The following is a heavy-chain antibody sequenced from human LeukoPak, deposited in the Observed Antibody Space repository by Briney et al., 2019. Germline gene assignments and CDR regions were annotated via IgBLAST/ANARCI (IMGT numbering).Heavy chain of an antibody. CDR2: IKQDGSER. CDR1: GFTFSSYW. Sequence: PGGSLRLSCAASGFTFSSYWMTWVRQAPGKGREWVANIKQDGSERNYVDSVKGRFTISRDNAKNSLYLQMSTLRDEDTAVYYCATGAGCGYWGQGTLVTVSS. V-gene: IGHV3-7*03. CDR3: ATGAGCGY. J-gene: IGHJ4*02. D-gene: IGHD6-19*01.